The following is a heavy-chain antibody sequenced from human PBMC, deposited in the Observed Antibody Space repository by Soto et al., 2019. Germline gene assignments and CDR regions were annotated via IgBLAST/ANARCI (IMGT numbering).Heavy chain of an antibody. CDR3: AKAGSSSWYSRDFDS. D-gene: IGHD6-13*01. CDR2: IYYSGHT. J-gene: IGHJ4*02. CDR1: GASIRNYY. V-gene: IGHV4-59*01. Sequence: QVQLQESGPGLVKPSETLSLTCTVSGASIRNYYWSWIRQPPGKGLEWIGYIYYSGHTNYNPSLESRVTISVDTSKNQFSLKLSSVTAADTAVYYCAKAGSSSWYSRDFDSWGQGTLVTVSS.